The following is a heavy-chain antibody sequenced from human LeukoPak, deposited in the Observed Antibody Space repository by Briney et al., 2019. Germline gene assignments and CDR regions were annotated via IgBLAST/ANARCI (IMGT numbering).Heavy chain of an antibody. CDR3: ARDSSSFNYFDY. V-gene: IGHV3-21*01. CDR1: GFTFSSYS. J-gene: IGHJ4*02. D-gene: IGHD6-13*01. Sequence: GGSLKLSCAASGFTFSSYSMNWVRQAPGKGLEWVSSISSSSSYIYYADSVKGRFTISRDNAKNSLYLQMNSLRAEDTAVYYCARDSSSFNYFDYWGQGTLVTVSS. CDR2: ISSSSSYI.